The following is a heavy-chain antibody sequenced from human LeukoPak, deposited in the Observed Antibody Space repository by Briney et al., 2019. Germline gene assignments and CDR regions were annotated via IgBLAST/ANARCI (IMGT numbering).Heavy chain of an antibody. J-gene: IGHJ6*02. CDR3: ARATPGYYGMDV. D-gene: IGHD1-14*01. Sequence: ASVKVSCKASGYTFTTYYMHWVGQAPGQGLEWMGIINPSGGSTSYAQKFQGRITMTRDTSTSTVYMELSSLRSEDTAMYYCARATPGYYGMDVWGQGTTVTVSS. CDR1: GYTFTTYY. V-gene: IGHV1-46*01. CDR2: INPSGGST.